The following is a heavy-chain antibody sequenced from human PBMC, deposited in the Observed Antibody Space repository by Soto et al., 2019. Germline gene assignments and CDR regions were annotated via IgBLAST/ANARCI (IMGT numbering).Heavy chain of an antibody. D-gene: IGHD2-8*01. CDR1: GFAFSNFG. J-gene: IGHJ6*02. V-gene: IGHV3-33*01. CDR3: ARESPTLYAMDV. Sequence: QLVESGGGVVQPGRSLRLSCAASGFAFSNFGLHWVRQAPGKGLEWVAIIWYEGENKHYSDNVKGRFTISRDNSRSTVFLEMNSLRVDDTAVYFCARESPTLYAMDVWGQGTTVTVSS. CDR2: IWYEGENK.